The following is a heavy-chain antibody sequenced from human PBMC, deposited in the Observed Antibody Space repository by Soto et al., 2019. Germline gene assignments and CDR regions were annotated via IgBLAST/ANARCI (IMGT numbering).Heavy chain of an antibody. V-gene: IGHV3-49*03. CDR1: GFTFGDYA. Sequence: GGSLRLSCTASGFTFGDYAMSWFRQAPGKGLEWVGFIRSKAYGGTTEYAASVKGRFTISRDDSKSIAYLQMNSLKTEDTAVYYCTRDNTMVRGVIIRWFDPWGQGTLVTVSS. CDR2: IRSKAYGGTT. CDR3: TRDNTMVRGVIIRWFDP. D-gene: IGHD3-10*01. J-gene: IGHJ5*02.